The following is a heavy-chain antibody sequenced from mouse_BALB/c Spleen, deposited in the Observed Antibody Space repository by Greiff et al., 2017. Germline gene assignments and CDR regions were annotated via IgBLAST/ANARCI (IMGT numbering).Heavy chain of an antibody. CDR1: GYTFTSYV. Sequence: VQLQESGPGLVKPGASVKMSCKASGYTFTSYVMHWVKQKPGQGLEWIGYINPDDDSTKYNEKFKGKARLTSDKSSSTAYMELSSLTSEDSAVYYCARRYGYWDFDYWGQGTTLTVSS. J-gene: IGHJ2*01. CDR2: INPDDDST. CDR3: ARRYGYWDFDY. D-gene: IGHD2-2*01. V-gene: IGHV1-14*01.